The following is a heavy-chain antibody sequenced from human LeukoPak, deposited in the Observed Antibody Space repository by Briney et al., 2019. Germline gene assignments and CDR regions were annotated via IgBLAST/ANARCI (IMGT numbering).Heavy chain of an antibody. CDR1: GFTFDDYA. Sequence: GGSLGLSCAASGFTFDDYAMHWVRQAPGKGLEWVSGISWNSGSIGYADSVKGRFTISRDNAKNSLYLQMNSLRAEDTALYYCAKDIRGYSSSWYGFDYWGQGTLVTVSS. J-gene: IGHJ4*02. D-gene: IGHD6-13*01. CDR3: AKDIRGYSSSWYGFDY. CDR2: ISWNSGSI. V-gene: IGHV3-9*01.